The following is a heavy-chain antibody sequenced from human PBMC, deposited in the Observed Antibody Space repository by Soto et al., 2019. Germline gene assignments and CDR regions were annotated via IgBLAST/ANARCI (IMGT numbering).Heavy chain of an antibody. CDR3: ARATSGSTPSFSFYSLDV. Sequence: GGSLRLSCAVSGFTFSNYWMSWVRQAPGKGLEWVANIKKDGNEKYYVDSVKGRFTISRDNAKNSLYLQMNTLRADDTAVYYCARATSGSTPSFSFYSLDVWGQGTTVTVSS. CDR2: IKKDGNEK. J-gene: IGHJ6*02. V-gene: IGHV3-7*04. D-gene: IGHD6-19*01. CDR1: GFTFSNYW.